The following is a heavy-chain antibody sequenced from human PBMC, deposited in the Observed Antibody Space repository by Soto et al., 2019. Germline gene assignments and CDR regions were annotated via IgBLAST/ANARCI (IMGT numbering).Heavy chain of an antibody. V-gene: IGHV4-34*01. CDR1: GGSFSGYY. CDR2: INHSGST. Sequence: SETLSLTCAVYGGSFSGYYWSWIRQPPGKGLEWIGEINHSGSTNYNPSLKSRVTISVDTSKNQFSLKLSSVTAADTAVYYCAREAGRDYYYMDVWGKGTTVTVSS. CDR3: AREAGRDYYYMDV. J-gene: IGHJ6*03.